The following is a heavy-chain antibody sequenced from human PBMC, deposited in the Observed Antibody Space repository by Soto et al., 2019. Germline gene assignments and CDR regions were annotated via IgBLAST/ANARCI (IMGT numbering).Heavy chain of an antibody. V-gene: IGHV3-11*06. CDR2: ISGTSDSI. CDR3: ARVGVVTAAGTSDY. Sequence: VGSLRLSCAVSGFTFSDYYMSWIRQVPGKGLEWVAYISGTSDSIPYADSVKGRFTISRDNAKNSLYLQMNSLRAEDTAVYYCARVGVVTAAGTSDYWGQGTLVTVS. D-gene: IGHD1-1*01. J-gene: IGHJ4*02. CDR1: GFTFSDYY.